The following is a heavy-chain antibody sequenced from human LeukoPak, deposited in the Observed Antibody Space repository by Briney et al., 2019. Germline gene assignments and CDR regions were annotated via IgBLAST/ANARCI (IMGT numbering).Heavy chain of an antibody. D-gene: IGHD3-10*01. CDR1: GGSISSYY. Sequence: PSETLSLTCTVSGGSISSYYWSWIRQPPGKGLEWIGYIYYSGSTNYNPSLKSRVTISVDTSKKQFPLKLSSVTAADTAVYYCAGGSGSYFVYWGQGTLVTVSS. CDR2: IYYSGST. CDR3: AGGSGSYFVY. J-gene: IGHJ4*02. V-gene: IGHV4-59*08.